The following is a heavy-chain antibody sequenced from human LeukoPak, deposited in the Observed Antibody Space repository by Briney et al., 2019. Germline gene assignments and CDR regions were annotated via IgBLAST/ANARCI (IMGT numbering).Heavy chain of an antibody. CDR1: GYTFTSYY. D-gene: IGHD2-2*01. CDR3: ARDYCSSTSCYYAFDY. J-gene: IGHJ4*02. CDR2: INPSGGST. Sequence: SVKVSCKASGYTFTSYYMHWVRQAPGQGLEWMGIINPSGGSTSYAQKFQGRVTMTRDMSTSTVYMELSSLRSEDTAVYYCARDYCSSTSCYYAFDYWGQGTLVTVSS. V-gene: IGHV1-46*01.